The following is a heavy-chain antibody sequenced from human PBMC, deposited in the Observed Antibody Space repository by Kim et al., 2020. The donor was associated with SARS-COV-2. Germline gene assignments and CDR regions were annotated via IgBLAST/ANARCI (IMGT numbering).Heavy chain of an antibody. V-gene: IGHV3-30-3*01. Sequence: GGSLRLSCAASGFTFSSCAIHWVRQAPGKGLEGVAVISYDGSNKNYADSVKGRFTISRDNSKNTLYLQMNIMRAEDTALYDCARDPWSRLRGLTYSDYGMDVWGQGTTVTVSS. J-gene: IGHJ6*02. CDR1: GFTFSSCA. CDR2: ISYDGSNK. CDR3: ARDPWSRLRGLTYSDYGMDV. D-gene: IGHD3-10*01.